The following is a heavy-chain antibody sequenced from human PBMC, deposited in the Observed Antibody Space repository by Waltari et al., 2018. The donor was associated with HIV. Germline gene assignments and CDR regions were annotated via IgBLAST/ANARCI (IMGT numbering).Heavy chain of an antibody. D-gene: IGHD3-3*01. Sequence: EVQLVESGGGSVQPGRSLRLSCTASGITFDDYAMHWVRQPPVEGLEWVSGISWSSGDIAYADTVKVRFTISRDKNKNSLFLQMNSVRVEDTALYYCVKDGARTIVGVLNGMDVWGQGTTVTVSS. CDR1: GITFDDYA. V-gene: IGHV3-9*01. CDR3: VKDGARTIVGVLNGMDV. CDR2: ISWSSGDI. J-gene: IGHJ6*01.